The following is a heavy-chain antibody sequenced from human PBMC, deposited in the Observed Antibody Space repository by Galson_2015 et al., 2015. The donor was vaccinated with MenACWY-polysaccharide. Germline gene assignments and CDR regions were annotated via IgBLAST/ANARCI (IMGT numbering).Heavy chain of an antibody. Sequence: SLRLSCAASGIRFSGSGMHWVRQAPGKGLEWVAVIQYDGTNKVYADSVKGRFTISRDNAGNTLYLQMNSLRAEDTAVYYCARVRCYYDSTGYCYYGMDVWGQGTTVTVSS. CDR2: IQYDGTNK. CDR3: ARVRCYYDSTGYCYYGMDV. D-gene: IGHD3-22*01. J-gene: IGHJ6*02. CDR1: GIRFSGSG. V-gene: IGHV3-33*01.